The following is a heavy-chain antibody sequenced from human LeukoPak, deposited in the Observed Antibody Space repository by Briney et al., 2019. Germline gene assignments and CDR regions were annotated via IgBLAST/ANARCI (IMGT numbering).Heavy chain of an antibody. Sequence: SETLSLACSVSRGSISSSSYYWGWIRQPPGKGLEWIGSIYYTGSTYYNPSLKSRVTISVDTSKNQFSLKLTSVTAADTAVYYCARGGAGTTDFWGQGTLVTVSS. CDR1: RGSISSSSYY. J-gene: IGHJ4*02. D-gene: IGHD1-1*01. CDR3: ARGGAGTTDF. CDR2: IYYTGST. V-gene: IGHV4-39*07.